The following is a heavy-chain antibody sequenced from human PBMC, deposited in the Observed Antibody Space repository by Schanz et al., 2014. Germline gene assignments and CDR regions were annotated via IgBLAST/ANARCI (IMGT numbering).Heavy chain of an antibody. V-gene: IGHV1-46*01. CDR2: INPIGGST. D-gene: IGHD5-18*01. CDR3: TRGGYSYALSAFDI. CDR1: GYTFTNFF. J-gene: IGHJ3*02. Sequence: QVHLVQSGAEVHKPGASLKISCKASGYTFTNFFLHWVRQAPGQGLEWMGIINPIGGSTTYAQKFRGAVTLTTDTSTDTAYLELTSLRSEDTALYYGTRGGYSYALSAFDIWGQGTMVTVSS.